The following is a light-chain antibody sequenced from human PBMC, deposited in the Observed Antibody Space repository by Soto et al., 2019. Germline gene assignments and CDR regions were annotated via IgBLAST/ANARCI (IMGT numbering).Light chain of an antibody. V-gene: IGLV2-14*01. CDR2: EVT. J-gene: IGLJ3*02. Sequence: QSALTQPASVSGSPGQSITISCTGTSGDIGGYNYVSWYQQHPGKAPKLLISEVTNRPSGVSNRFSGSKSGNTASLTVSGLQADDEADYYCRSYAGNSNGVFGGGTKLTVL. CDR3: RSYAGNSNGV. CDR1: SGDIGGYNY.